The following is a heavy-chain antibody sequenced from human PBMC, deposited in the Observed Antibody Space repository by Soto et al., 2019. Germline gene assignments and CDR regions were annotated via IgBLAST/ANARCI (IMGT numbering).Heavy chain of an antibody. Sequence: EVQLVESGGGSVQPGGSLRLSCVVSGFTFRPYAMSWVRQAPGKGLEWVSVIRVGGGETYYTESVKGRFTISRDDSKNTLYLQMDGLRADYTAVYYCAKDEFVYGSGRSPDHWGQGVLVTVSS. D-gene: IGHD3-10*01. CDR3: AKDEFVYGSGRSPDH. V-gene: IGHV3-23*04. J-gene: IGHJ4*02. CDR1: GFTFRPYA. CDR2: IRVGGGET.